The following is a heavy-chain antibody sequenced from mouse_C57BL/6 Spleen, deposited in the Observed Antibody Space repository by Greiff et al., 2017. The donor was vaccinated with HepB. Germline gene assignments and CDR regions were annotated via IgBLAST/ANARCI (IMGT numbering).Heavy chain of an antibody. CDR1: EYEFPSHD. CDR2: INSDGGST. D-gene: IGHD1-1*01. J-gene: IGHJ1*03. Sequence: EVKLMESGGGLVQPGESLKLSCESNEYEFPSHDMSWVRKTPEKRLALVAAINSDGGSTYYPDTMERRFIISRDNTKKTLYLQMSSLRSEDTALYYCARHHYYGSSSWYFDVWGTGTTVTVSS. V-gene: IGHV5-2*01. CDR3: ARHHYYGSSSWYFDV.